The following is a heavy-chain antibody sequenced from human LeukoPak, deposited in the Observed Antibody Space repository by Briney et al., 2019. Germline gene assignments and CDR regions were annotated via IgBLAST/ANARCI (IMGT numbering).Heavy chain of an antibody. CDR2: ISGSGGST. CDR3: AKDRSYGGNSGDNYFDY. V-gene: IGHV3-23*01. Sequence: PGGSLRLSCAASGFTFSSYAMSWVRQAPGKGLEWVSAISGSGGSTYYADSVKGRFTISRDNSKNTLYLQMNSLRAEDTAVYYYAKDRSYGGNSGDNYFDYWGQGTLVTVSS. J-gene: IGHJ4*02. D-gene: IGHD4-23*01. CDR1: GFTFSSYA.